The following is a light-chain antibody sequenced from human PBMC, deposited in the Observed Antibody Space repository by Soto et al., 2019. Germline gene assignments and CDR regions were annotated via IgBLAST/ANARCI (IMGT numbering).Light chain of an antibody. CDR2: TAS. J-gene: IGKJ1*01. CDR1: QGISNY. Sequence: DIQMTQSPSSLSASVGDRVTITCRASQGISNYLAWYQQKPGKVPKLLIYTASTLRSGVPSRFSGSGSGTDFTLTISSLQPEDVANYYCQKYNSAPWTFGQGTQVQIK. V-gene: IGKV1-27*01. CDR3: QKYNSAPWT.